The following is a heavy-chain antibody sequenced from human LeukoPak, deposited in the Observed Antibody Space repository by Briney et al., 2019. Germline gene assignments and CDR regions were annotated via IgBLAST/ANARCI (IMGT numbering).Heavy chain of an antibody. V-gene: IGHV4-30-4*01. J-gene: IGHJ4*02. CDR2: IYYSGST. D-gene: IGHD2-15*01. CDR3: ARDVVVVAVFDY. CDR1: GGSISSGDYY. Sequence: SQTLSLTCTVSGGSISSGDYYWSWIRQPPGKGLEWIGYIYYSGSTYYNPSLKSRVTISVDTSKNQFSLKLSSVTAADTAVYYCARDVVVVAVFDYWGQGTLVTVSS.